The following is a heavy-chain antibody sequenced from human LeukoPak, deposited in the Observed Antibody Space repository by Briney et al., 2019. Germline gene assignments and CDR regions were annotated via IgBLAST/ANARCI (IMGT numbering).Heavy chain of an antibody. CDR2: ISSSGSTI. V-gene: IGHV3-48*03. CDR3: ARDPINWNGPYYYYYYMDV. J-gene: IGHJ6*03. Sequence: LSGGSLRLSCAASGLTFSSYEMNWVRQAPGKGLEWVSYISSSGSTIYYADSVKGRFTISRDNAKNSLYLQMNSLRAEDTAVYYCARDPINWNGPYYYYYYMDVWGKGTTVTVPS. CDR1: GLTFSSYE. D-gene: IGHD1-1*01.